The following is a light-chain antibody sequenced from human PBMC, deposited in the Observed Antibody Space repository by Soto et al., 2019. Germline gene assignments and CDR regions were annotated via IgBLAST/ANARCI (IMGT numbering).Light chain of an antibody. CDR2: TAS. J-gene: IGKJ1*01. V-gene: IGKV1-39*01. CDR3: QQTYTFPWT. Sequence: DIRMNQSPSSLSASVGDTVTITCRASQGISDYLSWFQHKPGEAPKLLIYTASSLQGGVPLRFSGAGSRTDFSLTISGLQPEDSATYYCQQTYTFPWTFGQGTKVDIK. CDR1: QGISDY.